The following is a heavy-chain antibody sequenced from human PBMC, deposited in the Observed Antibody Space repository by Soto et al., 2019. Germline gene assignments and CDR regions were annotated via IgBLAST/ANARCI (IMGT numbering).Heavy chain of an antibody. V-gene: IGHV3-48*02. CDR3: ARDSPSYYYDSSGYYKGKDY. J-gene: IGHJ4*02. D-gene: IGHD3-22*01. Sequence: PGGSLRLSCAASGFTFSSYSMNWVRQAPGKGLEWVSYISSSSSTIYYADSVKGRFTISRDNAKNSLYLQMNSLRDEDTAVYYCARDSPSYYYDSSGYYKGKDYWGQGTLDTVSS. CDR1: GFTFSSYS. CDR2: ISSSSSTI.